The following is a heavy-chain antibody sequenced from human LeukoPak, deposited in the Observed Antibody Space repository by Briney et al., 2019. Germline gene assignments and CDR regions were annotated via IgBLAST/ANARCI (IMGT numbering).Heavy chain of an antibody. CDR1: GGSISSGSYY. V-gene: IGHV4-61*02. J-gene: IGHJ4*02. D-gene: IGHD2-21*02. Sequence: SETLSLTCTVSGGSISSGSYYWSWIRQPAGKGLEWIGRIYSSGSTNYNPSLKSRVSISVDTSKNQFSLKLSSVTAADTAVYYCARGGYCGGDCYFYYWGQGTLVTVSS. CDR2: IYSSGST. CDR3: ARGGYCGGDCYFYY.